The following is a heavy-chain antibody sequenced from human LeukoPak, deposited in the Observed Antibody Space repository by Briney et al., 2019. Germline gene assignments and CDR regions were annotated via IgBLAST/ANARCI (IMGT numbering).Heavy chain of an antibody. J-gene: IGHJ4*02. Sequence: PGGSLRLSCAASGFTFSSYNMKWVRQAPGKGLEWVSSISSRSSYIFYADSVKGRFTISRDNAKKSLYLQMNSLRAEDTAVYYCARGRVAVSYWGQGTLVTVSS. CDR2: ISSRSSYI. CDR3: ARGRVAVSY. V-gene: IGHV3-21*01. D-gene: IGHD6-19*01. CDR1: GFTFSSYN.